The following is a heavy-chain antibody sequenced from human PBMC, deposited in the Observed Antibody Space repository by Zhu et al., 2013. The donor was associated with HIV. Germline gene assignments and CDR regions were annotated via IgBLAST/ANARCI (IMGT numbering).Heavy chain of an antibody. CDR1: GGTFSSYA. CDR3: ASTGTTLMHIRYGYYYGMDV. Sequence: QVQLVQSGAEVKKPGSSVKVSCKASGGTFSSYAISWVRQAPGQGLEWMGGIIPIFGTANYAQKFQGRVTITADESTSTAYMELSSLRSEDTAVYYCASTGTTLMHIRYGYYYGMDVVGPRDHGSPSP. V-gene: IGHV1-69*01. J-gene: IGHJ6*02. D-gene: IGHD1-7*01. CDR2: IIPIFGTA.